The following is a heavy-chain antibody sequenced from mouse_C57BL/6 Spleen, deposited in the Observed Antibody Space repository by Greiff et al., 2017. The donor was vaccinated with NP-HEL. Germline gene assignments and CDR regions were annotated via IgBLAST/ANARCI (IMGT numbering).Heavy chain of an antibody. CDR1: GYAFTNYL. CDR3: AKGSKPWFAY. V-gene: IGHV1-54*01. CDR2: INPGSGGT. J-gene: IGHJ3*01. D-gene: IGHD2-5*01. Sequence: VQLQQSGAELVRPGTSVKVSCKASGYAFTNYLIEWVKQRPGQGLEWIGVINPGSGGTNYNEKFKGKATLTADKSSSTAYMQLSSLTSEDSAVYFCAKGSKPWFAYWGQGTLVTVSA.